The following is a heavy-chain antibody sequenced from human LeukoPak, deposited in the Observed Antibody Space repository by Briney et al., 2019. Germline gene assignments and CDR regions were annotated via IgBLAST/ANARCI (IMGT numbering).Heavy chain of an antibody. Sequence: PSEALSLTCTVSGGSISSYYWSWIRQPPGKGLEWIGYIYYSGSTNHNPSLKSRVTISVDTSKNQFSLKLSSVTAADTAVYYCARLRYYDSSGYYSRFDPWGQGTLVTVSS. D-gene: IGHD3-22*01. V-gene: IGHV4-59*08. J-gene: IGHJ5*02. CDR1: GGSISSYY. CDR2: IYYSGST. CDR3: ARLRYYDSSGYYSRFDP.